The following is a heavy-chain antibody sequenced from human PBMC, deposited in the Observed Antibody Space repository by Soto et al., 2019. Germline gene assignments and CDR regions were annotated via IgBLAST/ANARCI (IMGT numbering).Heavy chain of an antibody. D-gene: IGHD3-9*01. V-gene: IGHV4-59*01. CDR2: IYDSGSP. CDR1: GGSISVYY. CDR3: ARGVGSSPPRY. J-gene: IGHJ4*02. Sequence: QVQLQESGPGQVKPSETLSLTCTISGGSISVYYWSWIRQSPGQRLEWIGYIYDSGSPYYNPSLKNRVTIAADSSKNQISLKLTSATAADTAVYYCARGVGSSPPRYWGRGTLVTVSS.